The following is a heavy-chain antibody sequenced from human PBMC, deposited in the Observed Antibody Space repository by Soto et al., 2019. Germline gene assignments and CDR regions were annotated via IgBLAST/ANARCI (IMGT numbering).Heavy chain of an antibody. Sequence: ASVKVSCKASGYTFTSYAMHWVRQAPGQRLEWMGWINAGNGNTKYSQKFQGRVTITRDTSASTAHMELSSLRSEDTAVYYCARESRYCSGGSCYFLPGIDYWGQGTLVTVSS. J-gene: IGHJ4*02. CDR3: ARESRYCSGGSCYFLPGIDY. CDR1: GYTFTSYA. V-gene: IGHV1-3*01. CDR2: INAGNGNT. D-gene: IGHD2-15*01.